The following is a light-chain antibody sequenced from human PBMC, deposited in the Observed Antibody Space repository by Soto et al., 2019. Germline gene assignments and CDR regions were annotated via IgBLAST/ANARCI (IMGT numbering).Light chain of an antibody. CDR3: CSYGVRSTYV. J-gene: IGLJ1*01. CDR2: EGS. V-gene: IGLV2-23*01. Sequence: QSALTQPASVSGSPGQSITISCTGTSSDVGSYNLVSWYQQHPGKAPKLMIYEGSKRPTGVSNRFSGSKSANTASLTISGLQPEDEAEYYCCSYGVRSTYVFVGGTKVTVL. CDR1: SSDVGSYNL.